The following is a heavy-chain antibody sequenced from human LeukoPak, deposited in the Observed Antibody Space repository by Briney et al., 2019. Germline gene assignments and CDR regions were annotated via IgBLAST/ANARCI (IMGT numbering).Heavy chain of an antibody. CDR1: GGSISSYY. CDR2: IYYSGST. J-gene: IGHJ6*03. D-gene: IGHD3-3*01. V-gene: IGHV4-59*01. Sequence: SETLSLTCTVSGGSISSYYWSWIRQPPGKGLEWIGYIYYSGSTNYNPSLKSRVTISVVTSKNQFSLKLSSVTAADTAVYYCARSTGYDFWSGYFYMDVWGKGTTVTVSS. CDR3: ARSTGYDFWSGYFYMDV.